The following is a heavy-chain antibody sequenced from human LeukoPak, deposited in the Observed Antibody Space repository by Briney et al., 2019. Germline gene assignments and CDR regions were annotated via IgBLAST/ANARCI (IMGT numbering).Heavy chain of an antibody. CDR2: IGIDSGNT. CDR1: GFPFSEYS. D-gene: IGHD1-1*01. Sequence: GGSLRLSCTASGFPFSEYSMNWVRQAPGKGLEWISYIGIDSGNTKYADSVRGRFAISADKAKNSLYLQMNSLRVEDTAVYYCARDHNYAFDNWGQGTLVSVSS. V-gene: IGHV3-48*01. CDR3: ARDHNYAFDN. J-gene: IGHJ4*02.